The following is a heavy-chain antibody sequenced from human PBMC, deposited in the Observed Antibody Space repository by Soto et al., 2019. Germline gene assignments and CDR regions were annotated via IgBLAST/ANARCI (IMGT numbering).Heavy chain of an antibody. J-gene: IGHJ4*02. D-gene: IGHD1-26*01. CDR1: GDSISNDY. CDR3: ASDRDGSNWGIFDY. V-gene: IGHV4-59*08. CDR2: IYSDGTT. Sequence: PSETLSLTCTVSGDSISNDYWTWIRQPPGKGLEWIGYIYSDGTTKYNPSLKSRVTISVDTSKNQFSLKLSSVTAADTAVYYCASDRDGSNWGIFDYWGQGTLVTVSS.